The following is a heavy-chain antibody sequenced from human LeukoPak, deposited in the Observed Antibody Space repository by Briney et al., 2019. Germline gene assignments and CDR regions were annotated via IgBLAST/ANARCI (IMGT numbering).Heavy chain of an antibody. CDR3: ARIPQSDSSSWYDPYYFDY. CDR1: GFTFSSYG. D-gene: IGHD6-13*01. CDR2: ISSGGSTI. V-gene: IGHV3-48*03. J-gene: IGHJ4*02. Sequence: GGSLRLSCAASGFTFSSYGMNWVRQAPGKGLEWVSYISSGGSTIYYADSVKGRFTISRDNAKNSLYLQMNSLRAEDTAVYYCARIPQSDSSSWYDPYYFDYCGQGTLVTVSS.